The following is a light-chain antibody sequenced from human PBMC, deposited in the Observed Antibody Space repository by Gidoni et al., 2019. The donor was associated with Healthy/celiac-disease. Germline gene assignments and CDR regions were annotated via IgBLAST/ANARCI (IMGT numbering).Light chain of an antibody. CDR2: GKN. V-gene: IGLV3-19*01. Sequence: SSVLTQDPAVSVALGQKVRITCQGDSLRSYYASWYQQKPGQAPVLVIYGKNNRPSGIPDRFSGSSSGNTASLTITGAQAEDEADYYCNSRDSSGNPVVFGGGTKLTVL. CDR3: NSRDSSGNPVV. CDR1: SLRSYY. J-gene: IGLJ2*01.